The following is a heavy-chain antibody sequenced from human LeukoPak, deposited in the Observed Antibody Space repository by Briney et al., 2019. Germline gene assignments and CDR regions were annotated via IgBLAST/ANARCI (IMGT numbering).Heavy chain of an antibody. Sequence: SETLSLTCAVSGDSFSSHYWTWIRQPPGKGLEWIGYISYIGSTNYNPSLKSRVTISIDTSKNQFSLKLSSVTAADTAVYYCARDLVTVIKGFDIWGQGTMVSVSS. J-gene: IGHJ3*02. CDR1: GDSFSSHY. CDR2: ISYIGST. CDR3: ARDLVTVIKGFDI. D-gene: IGHD4-17*01. V-gene: IGHV4-59*11.